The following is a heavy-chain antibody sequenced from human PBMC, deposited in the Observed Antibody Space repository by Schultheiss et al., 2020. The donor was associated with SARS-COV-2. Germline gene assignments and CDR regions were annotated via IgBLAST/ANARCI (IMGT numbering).Heavy chain of an antibody. D-gene: IGHD1-26*01. CDR2: IYYSGST. Sequence: SETLSLTCTVSGGSVSSGSYYWSWIRQPPGKGLEWIGYIYYSGSTNYNPSLKSRVTISVDTSKNQFSLKLSSVTAADTAVYYCARIGRYSGSYGYWGQGTLGTVAS. V-gene: IGHV4-61*01. CDR3: ARIGRYSGSYGY. CDR1: GGSVSSGSYY. J-gene: IGHJ1*01.